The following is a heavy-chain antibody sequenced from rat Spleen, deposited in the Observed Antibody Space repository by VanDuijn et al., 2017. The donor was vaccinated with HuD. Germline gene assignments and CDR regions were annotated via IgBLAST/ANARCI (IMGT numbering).Heavy chain of an antibody. CDR3: ATQGYPTPFAY. D-gene: IGHD1-4*01. Sequence: EVQLLESGGGLVQPGKSLKFSCAASGSTFSDYAMAWVRQSPKKGLEWVATIRHDGTSTHYRDSVKGRFTISRDNAKSTLYLQMDSQRSEDTATYYCATQGYPTPFAYWGQGTLVTVSS. CDR1: GSTFSDYA. J-gene: IGHJ3*01. V-gene: IGHV5-17*01. CDR2: IRHDGTST.